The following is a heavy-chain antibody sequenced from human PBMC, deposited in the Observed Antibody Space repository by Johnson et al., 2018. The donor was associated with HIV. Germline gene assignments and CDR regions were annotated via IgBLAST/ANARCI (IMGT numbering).Heavy chain of an antibody. Sequence: VQLVESGGGVVRPGGSLRLSCAASGFTFDDYGMNWVRQVPGKGLEWVSGIPWNGGSPTYADSVKGRLTIPRDNAKDSLYLQMNSLRAEDTALYYCARELTYYYGSGSYPSGLDAFDIWGQGTMVTVSS. D-gene: IGHD3-10*01. CDR2: IPWNGGSP. J-gene: IGHJ3*02. CDR1: GFTFDDYG. CDR3: ARELTYYYGSGSYPSGLDAFDI. V-gene: IGHV3-20*04.